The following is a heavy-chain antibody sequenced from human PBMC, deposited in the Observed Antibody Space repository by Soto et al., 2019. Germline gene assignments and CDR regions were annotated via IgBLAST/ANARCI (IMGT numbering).Heavy chain of an antibody. V-gene: IGHV1-2*04. CDR2: INPNSGGT. D-gene: IGHD3-3*01. Sequence: VASVKVSCKASGYTFTVYYMHWVRQAPGQGLEWMGWINPNSGGTNYAQKFQGWVTMTRDTSISTAYMELSRLRSDDTAVYYCARSRSITIFGVVSSAFDYWGQGTLVTVSS. CDR3: ARSRSITIFGVVSSAFDY. CDR1: GYTFTVYY. J-gene: IGHJ4*02.